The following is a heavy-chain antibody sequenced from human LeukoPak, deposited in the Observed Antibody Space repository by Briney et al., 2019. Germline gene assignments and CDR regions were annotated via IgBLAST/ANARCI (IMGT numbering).Heavy chain of an antibody. Sequence: ASVKVSCKVSGYTFTDYYMHWVQQAPGKGLEWMGLVDPEDGETIYAEKFQGRVTITADTSTDTAYMELSSLRSEDTAVYYCALYPKELAYCGGDCYSAFDYSGQGTLVTVSS. J-gene: IGHJ4*02. D-gene: IGHD2-21*02. CDR1: GYTFTDYY. V-gene: IGHV1-69-2*01. CDR2: VDPEDGET. CDR3: ALYPKELAYCGGDCYSAFDY.